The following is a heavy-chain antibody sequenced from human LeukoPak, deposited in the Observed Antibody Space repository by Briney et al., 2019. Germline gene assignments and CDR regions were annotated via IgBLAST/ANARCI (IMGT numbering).Heavy chain of an antibody. CDR2: ISGSGGST. CDR1: GFTFSSYA. J-gene: IGHJ6*03. V-gene: IGHV3-23*01. Sequence: PGGSLRLSCAASGFTFSSYAMSWVRQAPGKGLEWVSAISGSGGSTYYADSVKGRFTISRDNSKNTLYLQMNSLRAEDTAVYYCANALTSYYNYMDVWGKGTTVTVSS. CDR3: ANALTSYYNYMDV.